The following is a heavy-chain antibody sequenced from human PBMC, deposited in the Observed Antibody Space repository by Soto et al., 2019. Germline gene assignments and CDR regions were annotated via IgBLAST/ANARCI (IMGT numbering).Heavy chain of an antibody. CDR3: ARGGATMVRGVIIRYDYMDV. J-gene: IGHJ6*03. CDR2: ISSNGGST. CDR1: GFTFSSYA. V-gene: IGHV3-64*01. Sequence: EVQLVESGGGLVQPGGSLRLSCAASGFTFSSYAMHWVRQAPGKGLEYVSAISSNGGSTYYANSVKGRFTISRDNSKNTLYLQMGSLRAEDMAVYYCARGGATMVRGVIIRYDYMDVWGKGTTVTVSS. D-gene: IGHD3-10*01.